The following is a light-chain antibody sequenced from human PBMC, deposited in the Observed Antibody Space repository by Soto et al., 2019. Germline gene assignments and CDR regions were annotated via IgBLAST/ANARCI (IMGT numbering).Light chain of an antibody. CDR2: DAS. CDR3: QQRYSTPLT. CDR1: QSVTNNQ. V-gene: IGKV3-20*01. J-gene: IGKJ5*01. Sequence: EIVFTQAPGTLSLSPGERATLSCRASQSVTNNQFAWFRQKHGQAPRLLISDASNRATGIPARFSGSGSETDLTITISSLQPEDCETDECQQRYSTPLTFGQGTRLEIK.